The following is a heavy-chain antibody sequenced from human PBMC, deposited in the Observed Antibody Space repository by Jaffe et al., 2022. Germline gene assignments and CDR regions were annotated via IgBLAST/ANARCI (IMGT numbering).Heavy chain of an antibody. CDR3: TRVGIYSGPNNAFDS. Sequence: EVQLVESGGGLVQPGGSLRLSCAASGFTFSSYWMYWVRQAPGKGLVWVSRINSDGSSVSYADSVKGRFTISRDNAKNTSFLQMNSLRAEDTAVYYCTRVGIYSGPNNAFDSWGQGTMVTVSS. D-gene: IGHD5-12*01. CDR2: INSDGSSV. J-gene: IGHJ3*02. V-gene: IGHV3-74*01. CDR1: GFTFSSYW.